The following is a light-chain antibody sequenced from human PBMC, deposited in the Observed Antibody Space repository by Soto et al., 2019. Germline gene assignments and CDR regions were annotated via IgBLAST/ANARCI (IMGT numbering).Light chain of an antibody. CDR2: KAS. Sequence: DIQMTQSPSTLSGSVGDRVTITCRASQTISSWLAWYQQKPGKAPKLLIYKASTLKSGVPSRFSGSGSGTEFTLTISSLQPDDFATYYCQQHNTYSTFGQGTKVDIK. V-gene: IGKV1-5*03. J-gene: IGKJ1*01. CDR3: QQHNTYST. CDR1: QTISSW.